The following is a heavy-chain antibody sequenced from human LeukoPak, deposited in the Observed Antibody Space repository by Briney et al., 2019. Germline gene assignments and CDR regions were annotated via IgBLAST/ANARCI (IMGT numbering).Heavy chain of an antibody. CDR1: GGSISSYY. Sequence: PSETLSLTCTVSGGSISSYYWRWIRQPPGKGLEWIGYIYYSGSTNYNPSLKSRVTISVDTSRNQFSLKLSSVTAADTAVYYCARRDDYGDYGWFDPWGQGTLVTVSS. D-gene: IGHD4-17*01. J-gene: IGHJ5*02. V-gene: IGHV4-59*08. CDR3: ARRDDYGDYGWFDP. CDR2: IYYSGST.